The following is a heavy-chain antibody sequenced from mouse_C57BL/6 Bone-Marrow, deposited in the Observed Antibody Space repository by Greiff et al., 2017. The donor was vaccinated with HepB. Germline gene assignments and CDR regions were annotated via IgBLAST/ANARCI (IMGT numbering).Heavy chain of an antibody. CDR1: GYTFTSYW. CDR2: INPSNGGT. V-gene: IGHV1-53*01. CDR3: ARWKYYCSSYYFDY. D-gene: IGHD1-1*01. Sequence: QVQLQQPGTELVKPGASVKLSCKASGYTFTSYWMPWVKQRPGQGLEWIGNINPSNGGTNYNEKFKSKATLTVDKSSITAYMQLSILPSEDSAVYYCARWKYYCSSYYFDYWGQVTTLTVSS. J-gene: IGHJ2*01.